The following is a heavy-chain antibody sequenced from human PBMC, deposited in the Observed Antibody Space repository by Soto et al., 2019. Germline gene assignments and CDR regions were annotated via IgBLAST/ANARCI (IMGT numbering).Heavy chain of an antibody. V-gene: IGHV4-34*01. J-gene: IGHJ6*02. D-gene: IGHD3-10*01. CDR3: ARKYLPYDGSRRPCGMDV. Sequence: QVQLQQWGAGLLKPSETLSLTCGVYGGSFSGYYWSWIRQPPGKGLEWIGEVNHSGSTNYNPSLMRRGTMSGDTSKNQFALKLSAVPAADTALYYCARKYLPYDGSRRPCGMDVWGQGTTVTVSS. CDR1: GGSFSGYY. CDR2: VNHSGST.